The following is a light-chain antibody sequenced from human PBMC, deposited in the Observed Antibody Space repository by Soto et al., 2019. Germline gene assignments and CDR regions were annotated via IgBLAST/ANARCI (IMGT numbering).Light chain of an antibody. V-gene: IGKV3-20*01. CDR1: QSVNNY. J-gene: IGKJ1*01. CDR3: QRYSGSPQT. Sequence: MVLTQSPATLSFSPGESVTHSSRASQSVNNYLAWYQHKPGQAPRLLIYGASRRATVIPDRFSGSASGTDFSLTSSLLEPEDFAEYYCQRYSGSPQTFGQGTNVEIK. CDR2: GAS.